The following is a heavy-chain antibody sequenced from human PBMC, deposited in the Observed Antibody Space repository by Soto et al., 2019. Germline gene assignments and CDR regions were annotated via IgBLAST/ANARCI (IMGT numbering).Heavy chain of an antibody. J-gene: IGHJ4*02. V-gene: IGHV1-46*01. CDR1: GYILTSYD. CDR3: ARTYCAADCPRRYFDY. Sequence: ASVKVSCKASGYILTSYDMHWVRQAPGQGLEWMGMINPSGGRTSYAQKFHDRVTMTRDTSTNTVYMELSSLRSDDTAVYYCARTYCAADCPRRYFDYCGQGTPFPLSS. CDR2: INPSGGRT. D-gene: IGHD2-21*02.